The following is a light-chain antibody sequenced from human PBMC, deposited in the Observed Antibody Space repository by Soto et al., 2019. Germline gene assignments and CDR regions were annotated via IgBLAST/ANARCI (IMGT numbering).Light chain of an antibody. CDR3: QSYDSSLSGYV. CDR2: ENN. Sequence: QDVVTQPPSVSEAPGQRVTISCTGSSSNIGAGYEAHWYQQVPGTAPKLLIYENNNRPSGVPDRFSGSKSGTSASLAITGLQAEDEAEYSCQSYDSSLSGYVFGTGTKLTVL. V-gene: IGLV1-40*01. CDR1: SSNIGAGYE. J-gene: IGLJ1*01.